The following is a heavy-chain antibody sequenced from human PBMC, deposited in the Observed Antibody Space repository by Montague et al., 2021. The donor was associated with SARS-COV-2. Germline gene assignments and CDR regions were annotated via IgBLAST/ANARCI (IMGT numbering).Heavy chain of an antibody. CDR3: ARVGNYLGVY. D-gene: IGHD3-10*01. CDR2: IFYTGSA. Sequence: SETLSLTCTVSSDSVSSGKYFWTWIRQPPGKGLEWIVYIFYTGSANYNPSLKSRVTISVDTYNNQFSLKLKSMSAADTAVYYCARVGNYLGVYWGQGILVTVSS. J-gene: IGHJ4*02. CDR1: SDSVSSGKYF. V-gene: IGHV4-61*01.